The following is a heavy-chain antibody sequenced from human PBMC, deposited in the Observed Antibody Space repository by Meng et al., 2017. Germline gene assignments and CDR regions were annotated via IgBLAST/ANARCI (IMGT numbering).Heavy chain of an antibody. Sequence: GGSLRLSCAASGFTFSSYAMSWVRQAPGKGLEWVSAISGSGGSTYYADSVKGRFTISRDNSKNTLYLQMNSLRAEDTAVYYCARDLVLSSSWDPYYYYGMDVWGQGTTVTVSS. CDR3: ARDLVLSSSWDPYYYYGMDV. J-gene: IGHJ6*02. CDR1: GFTFSSYA. D-gene: IGHD6-13*01. CDR2: ISGSGGST. V-gene: IGHV3-23*01.